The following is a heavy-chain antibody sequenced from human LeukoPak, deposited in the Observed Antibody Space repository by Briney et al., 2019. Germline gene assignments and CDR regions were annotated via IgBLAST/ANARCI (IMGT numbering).Heavy chain of an antibody. CDR1: GFAFSNYA. V-gene: IGHV3-64D*06. CDR2: INSNGGST. CDR3: VKGTSTKYYYYGMDV. Sequence: GGSPRLSCSASGFAFSNYATHWVRQAPGKGLEYVAGINSNGGSTFYADSVKGRFTMSGDNSKNTLYLQMSSLRAEDTAVYYCVKGTSTKYYYYGMDVWGQGTTVTVSS. D-gene: IGHD2-2*01. J-gene: IGHJ6*02.